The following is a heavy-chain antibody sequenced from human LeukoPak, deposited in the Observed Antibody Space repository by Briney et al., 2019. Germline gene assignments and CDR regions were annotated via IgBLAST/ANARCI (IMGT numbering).Heavy chain of an antibody. D-gene: IGHD3-10*01. CDR3: ARDSVPWRLWFGESYFDY. Sequence: EGSLRLSCAASGFTFSSYWMHWVRQAPGKGLVWVSRINSDGSSTSYADSVKGRFTISRDNAKNTLYLQMNSLRAEDTAVYYCARDSVPWRLWFGESYFDYWGQGTLVTVSS. J-gene: IGHJ4*02. V-gene: IGHV3-74*01. CDR1: GFTFSSYW. CDR2: INSDGSST.